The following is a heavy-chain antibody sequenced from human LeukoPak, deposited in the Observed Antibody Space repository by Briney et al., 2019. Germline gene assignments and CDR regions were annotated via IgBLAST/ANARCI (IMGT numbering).Heavy chain of an antibody. D-gene: IGHD2-21*02. CDR1: GGSISSGGYS. CDR3: ARGPGGGDYSYYFDY. V-gene: IGHV4-30-2*01. Sequence: SETLSLTCAVSGGSISSGGYSWSWVRQPPGKGLEWIGYIYHSGSTYYNPSLKSRVTISVDRSKNQFSLKLSSATAADTAVYYCARGPGGGDYSYYFDYWGQGTLVTVSS. J-gene: IGHJ4*02. CDR2: IYHSGST.